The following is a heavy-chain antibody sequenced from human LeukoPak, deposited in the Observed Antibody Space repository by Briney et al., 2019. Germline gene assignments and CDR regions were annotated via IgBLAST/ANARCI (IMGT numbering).Heavy chain of an antibody. D-gene: IGHD2-2*01. V-gene: IGHV1-2*02. CDR2: INPNSGGT. Sequence: ASVKVSCKASGYTFTGYYMRWVRQAPGQGLEWMAWINPNSGGTYYAQNFHDRITMTRDTSISTAYMELSRLRSDDTAIYYCARANALYCSSTSCLFDYWGQGTLVTVSS. CDR1: GYTFTGYY. CDR3: ARANALYCSSTSCLFDY. J-gene: IGHJ4*02.